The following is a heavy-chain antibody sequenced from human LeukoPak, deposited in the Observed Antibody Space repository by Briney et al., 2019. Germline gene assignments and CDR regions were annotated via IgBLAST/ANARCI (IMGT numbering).Heavy chain of an antibody. CDR2: ISSSGSTI. D-gene: IGHD7-27*01. V-gene: IGHV3-48*03. Sequence: GGSLRLSCAAPGFTFSSYEMNSVRQAPGKGQEWVSYISSSGSTIYYADSVKGRYTISRDKAKNSLYLQMNSLRAEDTAVYYCAKDPRWGPFDYWGQGTLVTVSS. CDR3: AKDPRWGPFDY. CDR1: GFTFSSYE. J-gene: IGHJ4*02.